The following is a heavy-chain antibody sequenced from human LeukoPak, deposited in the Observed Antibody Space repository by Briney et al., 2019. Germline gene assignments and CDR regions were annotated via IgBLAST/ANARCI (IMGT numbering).Heavy chain of an antibody. V-gene: IGHV3-74*01. CDR2: INSDGSTT. J-gene: IGHJ4*02. Sequence: PGGSLRLSCAASEFTFSSYWMHWVRQAPGKGLVWVSRINSDGSTTSYADSVKGRFTISRDNAKNTLYLQVNSLRAEGTAVYYCARAGYYDSSGYYSHWGQGTLVTVSS. D-gene: IGHD3-22*01. CDR1: EFTFSSYW. CDR3: ARAGYYDSSGYYSH.